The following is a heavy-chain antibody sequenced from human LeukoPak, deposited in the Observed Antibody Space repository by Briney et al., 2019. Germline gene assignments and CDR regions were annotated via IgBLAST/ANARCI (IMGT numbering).Heavy chain of an antibody. CDR2: TSFDESTK. Sequence: PGGSLTLSCAASGFIFRDYVMNWVRQAPGKGLVWVAVTSFDESTKHYADSVQGRFTISRDNSKNTLYLQMNSLRAEDTAVYFCARDAGWLRSFDYWGQGTLVTVSS. CDR3: ARDAGWLRSFDY. D-gene: IGHD5-12*01. J-gene: IGHJ4*02. V-gene: IGHV3-30-3*01. CDR1: GFIFRDYV.